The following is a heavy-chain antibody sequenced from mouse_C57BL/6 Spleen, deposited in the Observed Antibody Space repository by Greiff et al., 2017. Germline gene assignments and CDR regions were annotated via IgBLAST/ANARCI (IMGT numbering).Heavy chain of an antibody. J-gene: IGHJ4*01. CDR3: ARGGYYVDYAMDY. Sequence: EVQGVESGGGLVKPGGSLKLSCAASGFTFSDYGMHWVRQAPEKGLEWVAYISSGSSTIYYADTVKGRFTISRDNAKNTLFLQMTSLRSEATAMYYCARGGYYVDYAMDYWGQGTSVTVSS. CDR2: ISSGSSTI. V-gene: IGHV5-17*01. CDR1: GFTFSDYG. D-gene: IGHD2-3*01.